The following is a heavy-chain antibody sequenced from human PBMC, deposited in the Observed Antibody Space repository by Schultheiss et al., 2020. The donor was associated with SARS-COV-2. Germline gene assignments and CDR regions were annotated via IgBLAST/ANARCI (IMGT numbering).Heavy chain of an antibody. CDR1: GGSISSYY. V-gene: IGHV4-59*12. Sequence: SETLSLTCTVSGGSISSYYWSWIRQPPGKGLEWIGYIYYSGSTYYNPSLKSRVTISVDTSKNQFSLKLSSVTAADTAVYYCARDSQRAARNYYGMDVWGQGTTVTVSS. CDR2: IYYSGST. CDR3: ARDSQRAARNYYGMDV. D-gene: IGHD6-6*01. J-gene: IGHJ6*02.